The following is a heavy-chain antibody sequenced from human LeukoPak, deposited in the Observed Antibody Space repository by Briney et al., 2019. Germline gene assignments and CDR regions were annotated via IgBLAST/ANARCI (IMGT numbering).Heavy chain of an antibody. D-gene: IGHD2-15*01. V-gene: IGHV4-34*01. CDR3: ARHGGQGWYCSGGSCYSASFDY. CDR1: GGPFSGYY. CDR2: INHSGST. Sequence: PSETLSLTCAVYGGPFSGYYWSWIPKPPGKGLEWIGEINHSGSTNYNPSLKSRVTISVDTSKNQFSLKLSSVTAADTAVYYCARHGGQGWYCSGGSCYSASFDYWGQGTLVTVSS. J-gene: IGHJ4*02.